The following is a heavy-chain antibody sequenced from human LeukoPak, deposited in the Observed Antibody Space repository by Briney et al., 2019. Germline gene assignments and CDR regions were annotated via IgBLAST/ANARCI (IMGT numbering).Heavy chain of an antibody. Sequence: PSETLSLTCTVSGGSMSPYHWSWIRQPPGKGLEWTGYIYYSGSTNYNPSLRSRVTISVDTSKNQFSLKLSSVTAADTAMYYCARAVSGRFDYWGQGTLVTVSS. CDR2: IYYSGST. CDR3: ARAVSGRFDY. CDR1: GGSMSPYH. J-gene: IGHJ4*02. D-gene: IGHD6-19*01. V-gene: IGHV4-59*08.